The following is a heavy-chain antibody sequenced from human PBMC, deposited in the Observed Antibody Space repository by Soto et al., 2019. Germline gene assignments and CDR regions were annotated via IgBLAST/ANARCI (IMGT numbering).Heavy chain of an antibody. D-gene: IGHD3-9*01. CDR2: INPNSGGT. CDR1: GYTFTGYY. Sequence: ASVKVSCKASGYTFTGYYMHWVRQAPGQGLEWMGWINPNSGGTNYAQKFQGWVTMTRDTSISTAYMELSRLRSDDTAVYYCARDKGTYYDILTGYNHHYYYYGMDVWGQGTTVTVSS. CDR3: ARDKGTYYDILTGYNHHYYYYGMDV. V-gene: IGHV1-2*04. J-gene: IGHJ6*02.